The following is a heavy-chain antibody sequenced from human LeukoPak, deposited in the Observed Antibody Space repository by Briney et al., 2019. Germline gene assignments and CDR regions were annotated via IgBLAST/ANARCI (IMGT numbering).Heavy chain of an antibody. V-gene: IGHV3-21*01. CDR1: GFTFISYS. J-gene: IGHJ5*02. CDR3: ARLQRYSSSWYP. Sequence: GGSLRLSCAASGFTFISYSMNWVRQAPGKGLELVSSISSSSSYIYYADSVKGRFTISRDNAKNSLYLQMNSLRAEDTAVYYCARLQRYSSSWYPWGQGTLVTVSS. D-gene: IGHD6-13*01. CDR2: ISSSSSYI.